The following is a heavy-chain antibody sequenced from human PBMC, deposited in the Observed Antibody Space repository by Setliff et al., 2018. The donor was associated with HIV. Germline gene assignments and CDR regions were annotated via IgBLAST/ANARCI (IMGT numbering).Heavy chain of an antibody. CDR3: ARSYGYNVDY. J-gene: IGHJ4*02. Sequence: PSETLSLTCTVSGDSISSYYWTWIRQPPGKGLEWIGYAYYSGSSNYNPSLQSRVTISVDTSKDQFFLILSSVTAADTAMYYCARSYGYNVDYWGQGKLVTVSS. D-gene: IGHD3-16*01. V-gene: IGHV4-59*01. CDR2: AYYSGSS. CDR1: GDSISSYY.